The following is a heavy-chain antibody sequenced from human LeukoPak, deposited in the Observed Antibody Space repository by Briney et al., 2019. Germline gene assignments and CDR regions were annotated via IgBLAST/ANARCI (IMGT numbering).Heavy chain of an antibody. CDR1: GGSISSGDYY. J-gene: IGHJ4*02. D-gene: IGHD5-24*01. CDR3: ARGDGYNSSDY. V-gene: IGHV4-30-4*01. CDR2: IYYSGST. Sequence: PSETLSLTCTVSGGSISSGDYYWSWIRQPPGKGLEWIGYIYYSGSTYYNPSLKSRVTISVDTSRNQFSLKLSSVTAADTAVYYCARGDGYNSSDYWGQGTLVTVSS.